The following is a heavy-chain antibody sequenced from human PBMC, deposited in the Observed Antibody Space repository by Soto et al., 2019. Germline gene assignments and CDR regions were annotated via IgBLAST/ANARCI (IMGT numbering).Heavy chain of an antibody. D-gene: IGHD2-15*01. CDR3: ANGSGGTCYSRIHY. CDR2: ISDSGGST. V-gene: IGHV3-23*01. J-gene: IGHJ4*02. CDR1: GFTFSSYA. Sequence: EVQLLESGGGLVQPGGSLRLSCAASGFTFSSYAMSWVRQAPGTGLEWVSGISDSGGSTYYADSVKGRVTISRDNSKNTLYLQMNSLRAEDTAVYYCANGSGGTCYSRIHYWGQGALVTVSS.